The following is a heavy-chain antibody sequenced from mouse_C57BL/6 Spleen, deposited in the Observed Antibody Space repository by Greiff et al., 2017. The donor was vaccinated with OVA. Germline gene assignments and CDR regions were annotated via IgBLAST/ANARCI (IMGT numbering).Heavy chain of an antibody. D-gene: IGHD1-1*01. Sequence: EVKLQQSGPELVKPGASVKIPCKASGYTFTDYNMDWVKQSHGKSLEWIGDINPNNGGTIYNQKFKGKATLTVDKSSSTAYMELRSLTSEDTAVYYCARKGYGSSLFDYWGQGTTLTVSS. J-gene: IGHJ2*01. V-gene: IGHV1-18*01. CDR1: GYTFTDYN. CDR2: INPNNGGT. CDR3: ARKGYGSSLFDY.